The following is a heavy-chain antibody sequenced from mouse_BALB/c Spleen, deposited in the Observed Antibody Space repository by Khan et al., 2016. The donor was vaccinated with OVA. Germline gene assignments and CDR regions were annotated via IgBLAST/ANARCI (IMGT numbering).Heavy chain of an antibody. CDR3: ARSATDYHTMDY. V-gene: IGHV1S136*01. CDR1: GYTFTDYV. CDR2: IYPYTDDT. J-gene: IGHJ4*01. Sequence: VQLQQPGPELVKPGASVMMSCKASGYTFTDYVIHWVRQKPGQGLEWIGYIYPYTDDTESTEGFKGKATLTLDKSSSTAYLDLSSLTSADSSVYYCARSATDYHTMDYWGQGTSVTVSS. D-gene: IGHD1-1*01.